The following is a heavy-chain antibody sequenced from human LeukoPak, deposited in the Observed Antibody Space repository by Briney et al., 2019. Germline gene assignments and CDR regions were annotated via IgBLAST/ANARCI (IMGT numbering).Heavy chain of an antibody. J-gene: IGHJ5*02. V-gene: IGHV4-31*03. Sequence: PSHTVSLTCTVSGGSISSGGYYWRWIRQHPGKGLEWIGYIYYSGSTYYNPSLKSRVTISVDTSKNQFSLKLSSVTAADTAVYYCARGAPYGSGIIWFDPWGQGTLVTVSS. CDR1: GGSISSGGYY. D-gene: IGHD3-10*01. CDR2: IYYSGST. CDR3: ARGAPYGSGIIWFDP.